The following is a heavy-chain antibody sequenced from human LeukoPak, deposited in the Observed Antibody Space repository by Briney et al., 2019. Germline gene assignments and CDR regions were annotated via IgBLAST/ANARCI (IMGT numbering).Heavy chain of an antibody. D-gene: IGHD3-3*01. CDR3: ARDSPYYDFWSGYSRPLDY. V-gene: IGHV3-21*01. Sequence: GGSLRLSCAASGFTFSSYSMTWVRQSPGKGLEWVSSISRNSGYIYYTDSMKGRLTISRDNANNSLYLQMNNLRAEDTAMYYCARDSPYYDFWSGYSRPLDYWGQGTLVTVSS. CDR2: ISRNSGYI. CDR1: GFTFSSYS. J-gene: IGHJ4*02.